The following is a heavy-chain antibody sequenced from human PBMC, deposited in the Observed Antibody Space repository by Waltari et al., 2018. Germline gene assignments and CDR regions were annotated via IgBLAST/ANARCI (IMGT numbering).Heavy chain of an antibody. CDR3: AKDPPGSYYEGFDE. V-gene: IGHV3-23*04. CDR2: ISGSGADT. D-gene: IGHD1-26*01. Sequence: EANLAESGGGLVQPGGSLRLSCTASGFRLSLYGMSWVRQAPGEGLEWVSAISGSGADTFYADSVKDRFVISRDNSKNTVFLEMNSLRAEDTALYYCAKDPPGSYYEGFDEWGQGTMVTVSS. J-gene: IGHJ3*01. CDR1: GFRLSLYG.